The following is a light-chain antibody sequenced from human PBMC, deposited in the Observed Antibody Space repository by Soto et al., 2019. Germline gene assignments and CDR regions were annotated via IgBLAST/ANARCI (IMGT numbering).Light chain of an antibody. J-gene: IGLJ1*01. CDR3: RSFTSTSTDG. CDR1: SSDVGGYDY. CDR2: EVT. Sequence: QSALTQPPSASGSPGRSVTISCTGTSSDVGGYDYVSWFQQHPGKAPKLIIYEVTKRPSGVPDRFSASKSGNTASLTVSGLQAEDEADYYCRSFTSTSTDGFGTGTKLTVL. V-gene: IGLV2-8*01.